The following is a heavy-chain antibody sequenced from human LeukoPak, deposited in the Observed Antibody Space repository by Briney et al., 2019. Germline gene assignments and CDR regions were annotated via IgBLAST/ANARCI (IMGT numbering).Heavy chain of an antibody. CDR3: ARSPCTSASCPRRNVFDI. V-gene: IGHV4-59*08. J-gene: IGHJ3*02. D-gene: IGHD2-2*01. CDR1: GGSISNYY. Sequence: SETLSLTCTVSGGSISNYYWSWIRQSPGKGLEWIGYMYYSGSTNYNPSLESRVTIPGDTSKNQFSLNLSSVTAADTAVYYCARSPCTSASCPRRNVFDIWGQGTMVTVSS. CDR2: MYYSGST.